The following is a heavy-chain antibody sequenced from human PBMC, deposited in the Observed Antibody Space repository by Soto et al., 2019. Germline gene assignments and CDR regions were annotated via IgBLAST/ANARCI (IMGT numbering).Heavy chain of an antibody. V-gene: IGHV3-30-3*01. J-gene: IGHJ6*02. CDR1: GFIFSRYA. Sequence: QELLVESGGGVVQPGRSLRLSCAASGFIFSRYAMHWVRQSPGKGLEGVAVISYDGSKKYYADSVEGRYTISRDDSKNPLYLQMNSLRVEDTAVYYCARAPHGMDVWGQGTTVIVSS. CDR2: ISYDGSKK. CDR3: ARAPHGMDV.